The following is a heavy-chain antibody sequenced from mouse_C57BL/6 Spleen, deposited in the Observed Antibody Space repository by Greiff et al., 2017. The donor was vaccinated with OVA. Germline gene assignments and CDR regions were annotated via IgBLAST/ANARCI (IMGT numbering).Heavy chain of an antibody. J-gene: IGHJ4*01. CDR1: GFTFSSYA. Sequence: EVMLVESGEGLVKPGGSLKLSCAASGFTFSSYAMSWVRQTPEKRLEWVAYISSGGDYIYYADTVKGRVTISRDNARNTLYLQMSSLKSEDTAMYYCTRVLGYYAMDYWGQGTSVTVSS. CDR2: ISSGGDYI. D-gene: IGHD4-1*01. CDR3: TRVLGYYAMDY. V-gene: IGHV5-9-1*02.